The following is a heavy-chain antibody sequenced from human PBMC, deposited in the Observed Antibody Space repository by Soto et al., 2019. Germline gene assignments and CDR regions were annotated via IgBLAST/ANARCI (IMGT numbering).Heavy chain of an antibody. CDR1: GFTFSSYA. CDR3: AKNGIVGVVAATNCFDP. J-gene: IGHJ5*02. D-gene: IGHD2-15*01. CDR2: ISGSGGST. Sequence: GGSLRLSCAASGFTFSSYAMSWVRQAPGKGLEWVSAISGSGGSTYYADSVKGRFTISRDNSKNTLYLQMNSLRAEDTAVYYCAKNGIVGVVAATNCFDPWGQGTLVTVSS. V-gene: IGHV3-23*01.